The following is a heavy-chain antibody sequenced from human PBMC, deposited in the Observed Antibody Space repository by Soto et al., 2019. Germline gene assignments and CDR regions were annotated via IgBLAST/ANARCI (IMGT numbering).Heavy chain of an antibody. J-gene: IGHJ4*02. V-gene: IGHV1-18*01. CDR1: GYAFRSYV. Sequence: ASVKVSCKASGYAFRSYVISWVRQAPGQGLEWMGWISTYNGNTTYAQKLQGRVTMTTDTSTSTAYVELRSLTSDDTAVYYCARDAYNSRYFDYWGQGTLVTVSS. D-gene: IGHD1-20*01. CDR2: ISTYNGNT. CDR3: ARDAYNSRYFDY.